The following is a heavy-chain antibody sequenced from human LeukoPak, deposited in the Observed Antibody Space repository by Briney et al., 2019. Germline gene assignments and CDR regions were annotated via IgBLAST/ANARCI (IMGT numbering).Heavy chain of an antibody. CDR1: GGSIRSSTDY. V-gene: IGHV4-39*01. Sequence: SETLSLTCLVSGGSIRSSTDYWAWIRQSPGKGLEWIGSLLSSGTTYYNPSLRSRATIFIEMSKNQFSLNLTAVTAADTAIYYCAKHEVYRGGWRPHFDPWGQGTQVTVSS. J-gene: IGHJ5*02. D-gene: IGHD6-19*01. CDR3: AKHEVYRGGWRPHFDP. CDR2: LLSSGTT.